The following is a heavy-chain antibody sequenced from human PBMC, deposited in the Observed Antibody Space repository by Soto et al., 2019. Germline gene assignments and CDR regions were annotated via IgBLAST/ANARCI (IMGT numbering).Heavy chain of an antibody. D-gene: IGHD2-15*01. CDR3: AARVVVVADDAFDI. CDR1: GGSISSSSYY. V-gene: IGHV4-39*07. J-gene: IGHJ3*02. CDR2: IYYSGST. Sequence: SETLSLTCTVSGGSISSSSYYWGWIRQPPGKGLEWIGSIYYSGSTYYNPSLKSRVTISVDTSKNQFSLKLSSVTAADTAVYYCAARVVVVADDAFDIWGQGTMVTVSS.